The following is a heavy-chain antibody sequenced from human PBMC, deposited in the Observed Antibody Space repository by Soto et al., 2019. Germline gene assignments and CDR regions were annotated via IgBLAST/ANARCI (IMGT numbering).Heavy chain of an antibody. J-gene: IGHJ6*03. D-gene: IGHD4-17*01. Sequence: ASVKVSCKASGYTFTSYAMHWVRQAPGQRLEWMGWINAGNGNTKYSQKFQGRVTITRDTSASTAYMELSSLRSEDTAVYYCARSTKSYGDYAPYYYYYMDVWGKGTTVTVSS. CDR3: ARSTKSYGDYAPYYYYYMDV. V-gene: IGHV1-3*01. CDR1: GYTFTSYA. CDR2: INAGNGNT.